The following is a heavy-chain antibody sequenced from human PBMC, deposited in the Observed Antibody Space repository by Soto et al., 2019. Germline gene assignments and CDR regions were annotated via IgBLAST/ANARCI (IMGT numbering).Heavy chain of an antibody. J-gene: IGHJ4*02. Sequence: QVQLQESGPGLVKPSQTLSLTCTVSVGSISSVDYYWSWIRQHPGKGLEWIGNIYHSGTTYYNPSLKSRVTISRDTSKNQFSLKLTSVTAADTAVYYSAGDGRGGRGRRYCDYWGQGTLVTVSS. CDR3: AGDGRGGRGRRYCDY. CDR1: VGSISSVDYY. CDR2: IYHSGTT. D-gene: IGHD3-10*01. V-gene: IGHV4-31*03.